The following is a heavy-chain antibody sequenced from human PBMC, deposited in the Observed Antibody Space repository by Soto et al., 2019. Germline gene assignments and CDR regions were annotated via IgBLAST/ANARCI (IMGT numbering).Heavy chain of an antibody. CDR3: ARGPRMRIPAAGGSDYYYHGLDV. D-gene: IGHD2-15*01. CDR2: INHRGSI. Sequence: QVQLQQWGAGLLKPSETLSLNCAVYGGSFSGYYWSWIRQPPGKGLEWIGEINHRGSINYNPSLKSRITGSPDPSKNQFSLKRDAVTAADSDVFYCARGPRMRIPAAGGSDYYYHGLDVWGQGTAVTVSS. J-gene: IGHJ6*02. CDR1: GGSFSGYY. V-gene: IGHV4-34*01.